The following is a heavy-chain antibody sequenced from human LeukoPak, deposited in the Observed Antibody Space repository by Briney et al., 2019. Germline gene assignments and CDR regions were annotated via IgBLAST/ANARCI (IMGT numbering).Heavy chain of an antibody. V-gene: IGHV1-8*03. CDR1: GYTFTNYD. CDR3: ARGLGVRGIQD. CDR2: MNPNSGST. Sequence: ASVKVSCKTSGYTFTNYDINWMRQATGQGLEWMGWMNPNSGSTGYAQKFQGRVTFTRNTSIITAYMELSSLRSEDTAVYYCARGLGVRGIQDWGQGTLVTVSS. J-gene: IGHJ4*02. D-gene: IGHD3-10*01.